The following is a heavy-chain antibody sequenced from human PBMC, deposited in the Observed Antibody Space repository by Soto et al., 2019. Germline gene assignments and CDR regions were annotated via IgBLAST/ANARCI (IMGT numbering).Heavy chain of an antibody. CDR3: ARGLYYYGSGSYGWFDP. CDR2: INSDGSST. V-gene: IGHV3-74*01. J-gene: IGHJ5*02. Sequence: GGSLRLSCAASGFTFSSYWMHWVRQAPGKGLVWVSRINSDGSSTSYADSVKGRFTISRDNAKNTLYLQMNSLRAEDTAGYYCARGLYYYGSGSYGWFDPWGQGTLVTVSS. D-gene: IGHD3-10*01. CDR1: GFTFSSYW.